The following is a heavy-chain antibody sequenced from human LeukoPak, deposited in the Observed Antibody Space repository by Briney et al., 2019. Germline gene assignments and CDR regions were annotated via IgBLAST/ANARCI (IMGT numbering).Heavy chain of an antibody. D-gene: IGHD3-22*01. J-gene: IGHJ4*02. V-gene: IGHV3-53*05. Sequence: PGGSLRLSCAASGFTVSSNYMSWVRQAPGKGLEWVSVIYSGGSTYYADSVKGRFTISRDNSKNTLYLQMNSLRAEDTAVYYCARTRYDSSGYYHSAPFDYWGQGTLVTVSS. CDR2: IYSGGST. CDR1: GFTVSSNY. CDR3: ARTRYDSSGYYHSAPFDY.